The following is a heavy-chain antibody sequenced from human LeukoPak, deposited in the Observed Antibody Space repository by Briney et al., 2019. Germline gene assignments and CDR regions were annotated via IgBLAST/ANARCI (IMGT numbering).Heavy chain of an antibody. CDR2: IYPGDSDT. D-gene: IGHD6-13*01. CDR3: ARREAAAGTWWFDP. CDR1: GYSFTTYW. V-gene: IGHV5-51*01. J-gene: IGHJ5*02. Sequence: GESLKISCQGSGYSFTTYWIGWVRQMPGKGLGWMGNIYPGDSDTRYSLSFKGQVTISADKSISTAYLQWSSLKASDTAMYYCARREAAAGTWWFDPWGQGTLVTVSS.